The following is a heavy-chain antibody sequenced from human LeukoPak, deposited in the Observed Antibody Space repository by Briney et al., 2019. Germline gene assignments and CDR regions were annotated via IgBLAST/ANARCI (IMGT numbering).Heavy chain of an antibody. Sequence: GGSLRLSCAASGFTFSSYEMNWVRQAPGKGLEWLSYISSSGSTIYYADSVKGRFTISRDNAKNSLYLQMNSLRAEDTAVYYCAREGYCGSDCYLFDYWGQGTLVTVSS. CDR1: GFTFSSYE. J-gene: IGHJ4*02. CDR2: ISSSGSTI. CDR3: AREGYCGSDCYLFDY. D-gene: IGHD2-21*02. V-gene: IGHV3-48*03.